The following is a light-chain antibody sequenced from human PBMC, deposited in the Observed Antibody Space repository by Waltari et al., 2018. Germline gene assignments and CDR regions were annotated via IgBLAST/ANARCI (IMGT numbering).Light chain of an antibody. J-gene: IGLJ3*02. CDR3: CSYAGPFSWV. Sequence: QSALTQPRSVSGSPGQSVTISCTGTRSDVGDYVSWYQQHPGKGPKLVIYEAITRPSGVPDRFSGSKSGNTASLTISGLQAEDEADYYCCSYAGPFSWVFGGGTKLTVL. V-gene: IGLV2-11*01. CDR2: EAI. CDR1: RSDVGDY.